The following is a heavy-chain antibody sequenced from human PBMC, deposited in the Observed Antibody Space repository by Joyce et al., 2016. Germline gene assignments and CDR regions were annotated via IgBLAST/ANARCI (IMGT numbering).Heavy chain of an antibody. D-gene: IGHD4-17*01. J-gene: IGHJ4*02. CDR1: GFTFSSYA. CDR2: SSGSGGST. Sequence: EVQLLESGGGLVQLGGSLRLSCAASGFTFSSYAMYWVRQAIGKRLEWVAVSSGSGGSTYYAYPVKGRFTISRNNSKNPLYVQMSSLRAEDTAVYYWAKDSDDGDYAVDYWGQGTLVIVSS. V-gene: IGHV3-23*01. CDR3: AKDSDDGDYAVDY.